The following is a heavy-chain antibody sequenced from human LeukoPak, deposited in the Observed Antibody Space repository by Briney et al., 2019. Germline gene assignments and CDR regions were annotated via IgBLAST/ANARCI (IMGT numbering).Heavy chain of an antibody. J-gene: IGHJ4*02. CDR2: LYYTGST. CDR1: GYSIRIGYY. CDR3: ASVYSLYDN. V-gene: IGHV4-38-2*02. D-gene: IGHD6-13*01. Sequence: PSETLSLTCTVSGYSIRIGYYWGWIRQSPGKGLEWIGGLYYTGSTYYNPSLKSRITISVDTSKNQFSLKLTSVTAADTAVYYCASVYSLYDNWGQGILVIVSS.